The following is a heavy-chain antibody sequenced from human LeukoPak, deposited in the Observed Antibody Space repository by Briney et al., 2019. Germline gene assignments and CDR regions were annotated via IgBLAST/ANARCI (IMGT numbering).Heavy chain of an antibody. V-gene: IGHV3-66*01. CDR1: GFTVSSNY. J-gene: IGHJ4*02. Sequence: GGSLRLSCAASGFTVSSNYMSWVRQAPGKGLEWVSVIYSGGSTYYADSVKGRFTISRDNSKNTLYLQMNSVRAEDTAVYYCASTIFGVVSNWGQGTLVTVSS. D-gene: IGHD3-3*01. CDR2: IYSGGST. CDR3: ASTIFGVVSN.